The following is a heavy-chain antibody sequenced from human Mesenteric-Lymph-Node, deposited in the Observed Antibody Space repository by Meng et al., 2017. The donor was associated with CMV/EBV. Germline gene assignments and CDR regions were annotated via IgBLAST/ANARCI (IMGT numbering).Heavy chain of an antibody. CDR3: ARSPPTYGDYILDY. D-gene: IGHD4-17*01. CDR2: IYHSGST. J-gene: IGHJ4*02. CDR1: GGSISSTNL. V-gene: IGHV4-4*02. Sequence: VSGGSISSTNLWSWVRQPPGKGLEWIGEIYHSGSTNYNPSLKSRVAISVDTSKNQFSLRLTSVTAADTAVYYCARSPPTYGDYILDYWGQGTLVTVSS.